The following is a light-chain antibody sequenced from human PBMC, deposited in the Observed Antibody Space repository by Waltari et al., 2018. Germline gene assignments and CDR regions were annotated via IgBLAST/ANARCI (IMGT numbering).Light chain of an antibody. CDR2: DVT. V-gene: IGLV2-14*03. Sequence: QSALAQPASVSGIPGQSISISCTGTSSDIGGYNYVSWYQQHSGKAPKVILYDVTLRPSGISNRFSGAKSGNTASLTIYGLQAEDEAYYYCSSYTSNISWVFGGGTKLTVL. CDR1: SSDIGGYNY. CDR3: SSYTSNISWV. J-gene: IGLJ3*02.